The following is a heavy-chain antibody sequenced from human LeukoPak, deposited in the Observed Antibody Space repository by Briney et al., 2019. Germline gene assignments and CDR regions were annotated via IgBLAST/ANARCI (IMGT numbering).Heavy chain of an antibody. CDR3: AREETSVTTRPWY. Sequence: ASVKASCKASEYTFTGYYMHWVRQAPGQGLEWMGWINPNSGGTDYAQKFQGRVTMTSDTSISTTYMELRRLRSDDTAVYYCAREETSVTTRPWYWGQGTLVTVSS. J-gene: IGHJ4*02. V-gene: IGHV1-2*02. CDR1: EYTFTGYY. CDR2: INPNSGGT. D-gene: IGHD6-6*01.